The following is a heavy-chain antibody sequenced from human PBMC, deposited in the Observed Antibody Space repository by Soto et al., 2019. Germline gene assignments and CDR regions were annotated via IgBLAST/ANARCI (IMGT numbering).Heavy chain of an antibody. CDR2: IYYSGRT. CDR3: ARLIGNSWLDS. J-gene: IGHJ5*01. CDR1: GGYISSYY. V-gene: IGHV4-59*08. Sequence: PSETLSLTCPVSGGYISSYYWSWIRQPPGKGLEWIGYIYYSGRTSYNPSLKSRVTISVDTSNNQLSLHLNSVTPDDTAAYYCARLIGNSWLDSWGQGTLVTVSS.